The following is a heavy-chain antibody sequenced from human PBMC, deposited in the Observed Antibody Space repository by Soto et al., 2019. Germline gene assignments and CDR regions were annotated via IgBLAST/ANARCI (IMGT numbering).Heavy chain of an antibody. CDR2: IWYDGSNQ. CDR3: ARDIGVTHFDY. CDR1: GFAFSTYG. Sequence: QVQLVESGGGVVQPGRSLRLSCTASGFAFSTYGFHWVRQAPGKGLEWVSVIWYDGSNQYYADSVKGRFTVSKDNSKNTLYLQMNSLRAEDTAVYYCARDIGVTHFDYWGQGTLVTVSS. V-gene: IGHV3-33*01. D-gene: IGHD3-3*01. J-gene: IGHJ4*02.